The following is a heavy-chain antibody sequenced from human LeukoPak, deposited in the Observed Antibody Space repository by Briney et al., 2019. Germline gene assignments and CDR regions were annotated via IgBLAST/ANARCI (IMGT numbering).Heavy chain of an antibody. V-gene: IGHV4-39*01. CDR3: ARQYYGSGSYYLLPPFDY. CDR1: GRSISSSSYY. J-gene: IGHJ4*02. D-gene: IGHD3-10*01. CDR2: IDYTGST. Sequence: AETLSLTCTVSGRSISSSSYYWAWIRQPPGKGLEWIGRIDYTGSTHYNPSLKSRVTITVDTSKNQFSMKLSSVTAADTAVYYCARQYYGSGSYYLLPPFDYWGQGTLVTVSS.